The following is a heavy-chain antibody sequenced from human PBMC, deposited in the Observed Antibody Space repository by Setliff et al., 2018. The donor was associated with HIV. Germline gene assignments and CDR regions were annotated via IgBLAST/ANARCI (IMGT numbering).Heavy chain of an antibody. D-gene: IGHD5-18*01. CDR1: GYTFTGYY. CDR2: IIPMFGTA. J-gene: IGHJ3*02. V-gene: IGHV1-69*13. Sequence: SVKVSCKASGYTFTGYYMHWVRQAPGQGLEWMGGIIPMFGTANYAQMFQDRVTISADESTSKVSLEVSSLRSEDTAVYYCAIGTEYISGRRAFDIWGRGTMVTVSS. CDR3: AIGTEYISGRRAFDI.